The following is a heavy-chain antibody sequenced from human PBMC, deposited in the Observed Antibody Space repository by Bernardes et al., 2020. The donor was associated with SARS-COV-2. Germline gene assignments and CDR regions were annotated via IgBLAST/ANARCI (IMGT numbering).Heavy chain of an antibody. CDR3: ARVFRSSWYWYFDL. V-gene: IGHV4-61*02. J-gene: IGHJ2*01. CDR1: GGSISSGSYY. D-gene: IGHD6-13*01. Sequence: SETLSLTCTVSGGSISSGSYYWSWIRQPAGKGLEWIGRIYTSGSINYNPSLKSRVTISVDTSKNQFSLKLSSVTAADTAVYYCARVFRSSWYWYFDLWGRGTLVTVSS. CDR2: IYTSGSI.